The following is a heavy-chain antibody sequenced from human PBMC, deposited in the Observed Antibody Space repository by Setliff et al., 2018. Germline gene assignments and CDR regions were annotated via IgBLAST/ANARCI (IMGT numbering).Heavy chain of an antibody. V-gene: IGHV4-39*07. Sequence: TSETLSLTCTVSGGSISSSSYYWGWIRQPPGKGLEWIGSIYYSGSTYYNPSLKSRVTISVDTSKNQFSLKLSSVTAADTAVYYCARDKPEGYNFWSGYLGGGLMDVWGQGTTVTVS. D-gene: IGHD3-3*01. CDR3: ARDKPEGYNFWSGYLGGGLMDV. CDR2: IYYSGST. CDR1: GGSISSSSYY. J-gene: IGHJ6*02.